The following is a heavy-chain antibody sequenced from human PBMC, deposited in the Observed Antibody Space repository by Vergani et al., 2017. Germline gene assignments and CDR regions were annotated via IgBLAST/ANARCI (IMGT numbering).Heavy chain of an antibody. Sequence: QLQLQESGPGLVKPSETLSLTCTVSGGSISSSSYYWGWIRQPPGKGLEWIGSIYYSGSTYYNPSLKSRVTISVDTSKNQFSLKLSSVTAADTAVYYCARDGDYYDSSGYYYFWGQGTMVTVSS. CDR2: IYYSGST. CDR3: ARDGDYYDSSGYYYF. D-gene: IGHD3-22*01. J-gene: IGHJ3*01. V-gene: IGHV4-39*07. CDR1: GGSISSSSYY.